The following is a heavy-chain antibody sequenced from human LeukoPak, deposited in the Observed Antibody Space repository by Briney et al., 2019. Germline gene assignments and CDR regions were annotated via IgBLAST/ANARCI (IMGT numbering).Heavy chain of an antibody. CDR2: ISYDGSNK. J-gene: IGHJ6*03. CDR1: GFTFSSYA. Sequence: GGSLRLSCAASGFTFSSYAMHWVRQAPGKGLERVAVISYDGSNKYYADSVKGRFTISRDNAKNSLYLQMNSLRAEDTAVYYCARVSTAAPPYYYYYMDVWGKGTTVTVSS. D-gene: IGHD2-2*01. CDR3: ARVSTAAPPYYYYYMDV. V-gene: IGHV3-30-3*01.